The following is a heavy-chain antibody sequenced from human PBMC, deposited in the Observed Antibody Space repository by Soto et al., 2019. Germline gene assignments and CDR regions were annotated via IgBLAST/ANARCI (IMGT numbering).Heavy chain of an antibody. J-gene: IGHJ6*02. CDR2: IWYDGSNK. V-gene: IGHV3-33*01. CDR3: ARDILYCSSTSCYDFDYYYYYGMDV. CDR1: GFTFSSYG. Sequence: GGSLRLSCAASGFTFSSYGMHWVRQAPCRGLEWVAVIWYDGSNKYYADSVKGRFTISRDNSKNTLYLQMNSLRAEDTAVYYCARDILYCSSTSCYDFDYYYYYGMDVWGQGTTVTVSS. D-gene: IGHD2-2*01.